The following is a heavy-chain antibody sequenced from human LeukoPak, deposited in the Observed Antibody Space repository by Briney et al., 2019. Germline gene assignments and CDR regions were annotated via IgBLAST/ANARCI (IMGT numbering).Heavy chain of an antibody. Sequence: SETLSLTCTVSGHSISSGYYWGWIRQPPGKGLEWIGSIYHSGSTYYNPSLKSRVTISVDTSKNQFSLKLSSVTAADTAVYYCAREVGARVFDYWGQGTLVTVSS. CDR3: AREVGARVFDY. J-gene: IGHJ4*02. V-gene: IGHV4-38-2*02. CDR1: GHSISSGYY. D-gene: IGHD1-26*01. CDR2: IYHSGST.